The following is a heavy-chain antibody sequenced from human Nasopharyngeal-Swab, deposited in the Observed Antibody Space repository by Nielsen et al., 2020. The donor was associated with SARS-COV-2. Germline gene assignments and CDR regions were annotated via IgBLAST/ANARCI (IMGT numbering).Heavy chain of an antibody. CDR1: GYTFTDYY. V-gene: IGHV1-2*02. D-gene: IGHD3-22*01. Sequence: SVKVSCKTSGYTFTDYYIHWLRQVPGQGLEWVGCINPDSGDTQYAQKFQGRVTVTSDRSRSTAYIDLSRLRSDDTAVYYCARDYYDNYDSDYWGQGTLVTVSS. CDR2: INPDSGDT. J-gene: IGHJ4*02. CDR3: ARDYYDNYDSDY.